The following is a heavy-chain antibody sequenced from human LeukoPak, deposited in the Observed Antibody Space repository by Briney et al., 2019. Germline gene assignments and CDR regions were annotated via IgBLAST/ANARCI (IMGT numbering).Heavy chain of an antibody. Sequence: PGGSLRLSCGASGFTFGTYWMSWVRQAPGKRLEWVANINEDGSEKYYVDSVKGRFTISRDNAKNSLYLQMNSLRAEDTAVYYCARGLHYDILTGYYSSGFADYWGQGTLVTVSS. D-gene: IGHD3-9*01. J-gene: IGHJ4*02. CDR1: GFTFGTYW. CDR2: INEDGSEK. CDR3: ARGLHYDILTGYYSSGFADY. V-gene: IGHV3-7*05.